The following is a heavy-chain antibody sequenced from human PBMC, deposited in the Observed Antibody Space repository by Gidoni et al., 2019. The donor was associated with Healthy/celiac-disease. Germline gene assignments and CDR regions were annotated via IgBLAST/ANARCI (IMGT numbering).Heavy chain of an antibody. J-gene: IGHJ6*02. V-gene: IGHV3-15*01. D-gene: IGHD1-26*01. Sequence: EVQLVESGGGLVKPGGSLRLSCAASGFTFSNAWMSWVRQAPGKGLEWVGRIKSKTDGGTTDYAAPVKGRFTISRDDSKNTLYLQMNSLKTEDTAVYYCTVEWAYYYVLDVWGQGTTVTVSS. CDR2: IKSKTDGGTT. CDR3: TVEWAYYYVLDV. CDR1: GFTFSNAW.